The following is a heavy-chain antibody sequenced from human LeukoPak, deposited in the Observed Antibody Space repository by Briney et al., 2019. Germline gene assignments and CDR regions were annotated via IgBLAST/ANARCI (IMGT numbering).Heavy chain of an antibody. CDR2: FDPEDGET. V-gene: IGHV1-24*01. Sequence: ASVKVSCKASGYTFTSYYIHWVRQAPGKGLEWMGGFDPEDGETIYAQKFQGRVTMTEDTSTDTAYMELSSLRSEDTAVYYCATRRAVAGRGGFDYWGQGTLVTVSS. D-gene: IGHD6-19*01. J-gene: IGHJ4*02. CDR1: GYTFTSYY. CDR3: ATRRAVAGRGGFDY.